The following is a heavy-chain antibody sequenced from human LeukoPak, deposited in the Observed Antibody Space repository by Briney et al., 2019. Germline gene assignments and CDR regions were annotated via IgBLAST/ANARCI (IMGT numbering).Heavy chain of an antibody. CDR3: AKDRIAVAGMFDP. Sequence: QPGGSLRLSCAASGFTFSTFGMHWVRQAPGKGLEWLAFIGNDGSNKYYVDSVKGRFTISRDNSKNTLYLQMNSLRAEDTAVYYCAKDRIAVAGMFDPWGQGTLVTVSS. D-gene: IGHD6-19*01. CDR2: IGNDGSNK. J-gene: IGHJ5*02. CDR1: GFTFSTFG. V-gene: IGHV3-30*02.